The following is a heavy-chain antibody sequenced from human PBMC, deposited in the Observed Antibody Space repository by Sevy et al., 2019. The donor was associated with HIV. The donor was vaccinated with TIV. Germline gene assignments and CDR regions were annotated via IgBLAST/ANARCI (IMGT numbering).Heavy chain of an antibody. J-gene: IGHJ4*02. D-gene: IGHD4-17*01. CDR3: ARHPPDYGDYADY. CDR1: GYSFTSYW. V-gene: IGHV5-51*01. Sequence: GESLKISCKGSGYSFTSYWIGWVRQMPRKGLEWMGIIYPGHSDTRYSPSFQGQVTISADKSISTAYLQWSSLKASDTAMYYCARHPPDYGDYADYWGQGTLVTVSS. CDR2: IYPGHSDT.